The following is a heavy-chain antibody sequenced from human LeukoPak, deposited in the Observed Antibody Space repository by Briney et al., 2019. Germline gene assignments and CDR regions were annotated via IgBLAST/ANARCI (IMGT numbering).Heavy chain of an antibody. CDR1: GFTFSDYY. D-gene: IGHD5-24*01. V-gene: IGHV3-11*01. CDR2: ISSSGSSI. J-gene: IGHJ4*02. Sequence: GRSLRLSCAASGFTFSDYYMNWIRQTPGKGLDWVSYISSSGSSIYYTDSVKGRFTISRDNAKNSLYLQMNSLRAEDTAVYYCARGRDGYNWGNDYWGQGTLVTVSS. CDR3: ARGRDGYNWGNDY.